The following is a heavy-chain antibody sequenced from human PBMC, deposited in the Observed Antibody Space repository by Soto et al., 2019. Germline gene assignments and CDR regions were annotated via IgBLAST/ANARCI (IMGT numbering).Heavy chain of an antibody. CDR1: GFSFSGTA. CDR2: IRSKANSYAT. CDR3: TSLGSFNY. V-gene: IGHV3-73*02. J-gene: IGHJ4*02. Sequence: EVKLVESGGGLVQPGGSLKLSCAASGFSFSGTAMHWVRQASGKGLEWLGHIRSKANSYATAYTESVKGRFTISRDDSKNTAYLQMSSLKTEDTAVYYCTSLGSFNYWGQGTLVTVSS.